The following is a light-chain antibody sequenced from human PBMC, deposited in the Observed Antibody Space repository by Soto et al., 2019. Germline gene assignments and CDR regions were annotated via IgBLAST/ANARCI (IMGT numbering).Light chain of an antibody. CDR1: QSVSTNY. V-gene: IGKV3-20*01. CDR2: SAS. CDR3: QQYGSSPLT. Sequence: EIVLTQSPGTLSLSPGERATLSCRASQSVSTNYLGWYQQKHGQAPRLLIYSASSRAAGIPDRFSGSGSGTDFTLTISRLEPEDVAVYYCQQYGSSPLTFGQGTKVDIK. J-gene: IGKJ1*01.